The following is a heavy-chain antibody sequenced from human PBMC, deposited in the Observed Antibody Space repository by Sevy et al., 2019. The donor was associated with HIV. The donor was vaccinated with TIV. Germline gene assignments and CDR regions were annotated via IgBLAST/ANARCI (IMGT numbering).Heavy chain of an antibody. Sequence: GGSLRLSCAASGFTFSSYAMHWVRQAPGKGLEWVAVISYDGSNKYYADSVNGRFTISRDNSKNTLYLQMNSLRAEDTAVYYCAREEGSSSSADYWGQGTLVTVSS. CDR3: AREEGSSSSADY. D-gene: IGHD6-6*01. CDR2: ISYDGSNK. CDR1: GFTFSSYA. J-gene: IGHJ4*02. V-gene: IGHV3-30*04.